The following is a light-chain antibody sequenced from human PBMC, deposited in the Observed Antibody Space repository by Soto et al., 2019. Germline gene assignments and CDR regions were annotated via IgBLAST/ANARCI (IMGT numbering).Light chain of an antibody. CDR3: QQYNNWWT. CDR2: GAS. CDR1: QSLSSN. J-gene: IGKJ1*01. Sequence: IVMTQSPSTLSVSPGERATLSFRASQSLSSNLAWYQQKPGQAPRLLIYGASTRATGIPARFSGSGSGTEFTLTISSLQSEDFAVYYCQQYNNWWTFGQGTKVDI. V-gene: IGKV3-15*01.